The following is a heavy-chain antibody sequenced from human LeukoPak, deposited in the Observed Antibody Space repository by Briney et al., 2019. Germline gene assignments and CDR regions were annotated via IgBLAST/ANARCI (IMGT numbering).Heavy chain of an antibody. D-gene: IGHD6-13*01. CDR2: IKSKTDGGTT. Sequence: GGSLRLSCAASGFTFSNAWMSWVRQAPGKGLEWVGRIKSKTDGGTTDYAAPVKGRFTISRDDSKNTLYLQMNSLKTEDTAVYYCTTALDSSSWFSPDYWGQGTLVTVSS. CDR1: GFTFSNAW. CDR3: TTALDSSSWFSPDY. V-gene: IGHV3-15*01. J-gene: IGHJ4*02.